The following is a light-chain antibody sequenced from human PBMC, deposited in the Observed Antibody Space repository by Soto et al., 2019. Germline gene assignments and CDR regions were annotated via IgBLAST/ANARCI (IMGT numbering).Light chain of an antibody. V-gene: IGLV3-25*02. J-gene: IGLJ3*02. Sequence: ELTQPPSMSVSPGQTARITCSGDPLTRQYVYWYQQKPGQAPLLVIYKDNERPSGIPERFSGSTSGTTGTLTISGVRAEDEADYYCQTADNSGTFLLFAGGTQLTVL. CDR3: QTADNSGTFLL. CDR1: PLTRQY. CDR2: KDN.